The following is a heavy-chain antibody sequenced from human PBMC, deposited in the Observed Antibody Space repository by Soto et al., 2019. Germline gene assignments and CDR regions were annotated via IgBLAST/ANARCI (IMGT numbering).Heavy chain of an antibody. D-gene: IGHD6-19*01. CDR3: ARPKAVAVVHFGY. Sequence: PGESLKISCRGSGYIFTNYWIGWVRQMPGKGLEWMGIIYPGDSDTRYNPSFQGQVTISAAKSISTAYLQWSSLKASDSAMYYCARPKAVAVVHFGYRGQGTLVT. CDR1: GYIFTNYW. CDR2: IYPGDSDT. V-gene: IGHV5-51*01. J-gene: IGHJ4*02.